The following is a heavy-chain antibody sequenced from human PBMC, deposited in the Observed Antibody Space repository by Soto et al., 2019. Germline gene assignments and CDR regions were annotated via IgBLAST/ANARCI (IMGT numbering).Heavy chain of an antibody. CDR2: ISSSGSTI. CDR1: GFTFSSYE. CDR3: ARVRLPYYYYGMDV. J-gene: IGHJ6*02. V-gene: IGHV3-48*03. Sequence: GGSLRLSCAASGFTFSSYEMNWVRQAPGKGLEWVSYISSSGSTIYYADSVKGRFTISRDNAKNSLYLQMNSLRAEDTAVYYCARVRLPYYYYGMDVWGQGTTVTVSS.